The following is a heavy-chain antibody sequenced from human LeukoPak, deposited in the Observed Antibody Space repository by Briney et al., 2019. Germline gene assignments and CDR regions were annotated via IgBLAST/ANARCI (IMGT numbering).Heavy chain of an antibody. D-gene: IGHD3-10*01. CDR3: AREVFYYGSGSYYKRNLDY. CDR1: GFTFSSYS. J-gene: IGHJ4*02. V-gene: IGHV3-21*01. Sequence: GGSLRLSCAASGFTFSSYSMNWVRQAPGKGLEWVSSISSSSSYIYYADSVKGRFTISRDNAKNSLYLQMNSLRAEDTAVYYCAREVFYYGSGSYYKRNLDYWGQGTLVTVSS. CDR2: ISSSSSYI.